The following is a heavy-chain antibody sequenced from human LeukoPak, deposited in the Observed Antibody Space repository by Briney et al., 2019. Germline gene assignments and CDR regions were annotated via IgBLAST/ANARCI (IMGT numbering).Heavy chain of an antibody. CDR2: IYYSGST. V-gene: IGHV4-59*08. Sequence: PSETLSLTCTVSGGSISSYYWSWIRQPPGKGLEWIGYIYYSGSTNYNPSLKSRVTISVDTSKNQFSLKLSSVTAADTAVYYCASLAVGYFDYWGQGTLVTVSS. J-gene: IGHJ4*02. D-gene: IGHD6-19*01. CDR1: GGSISSYY. CDR3: ASLAVGYFDY.